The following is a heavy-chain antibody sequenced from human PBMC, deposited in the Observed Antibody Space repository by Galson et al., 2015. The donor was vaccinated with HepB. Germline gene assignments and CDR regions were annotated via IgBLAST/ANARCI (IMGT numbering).Heavy chain of an antibody. CDR2: ISSSSSTI. CDR3: ARDLDTAMVSLWTDVPTGDY. V-gene: IGHV3-48*02. CDR1: GFTFSSYS. D-gene: IGHD5-18*01. Sequence: SLRLSCAASGFTFSSYSMNWVRQAPGKGLEWVSYISSSSSTIYYADSVKGRFTISRGNAKNSLYLQMNSLRDEDTAVYYCARDLDTAMVSLWTDVPTGDYWGQGTLVTVSS. J-gene: IGHJ4*02.